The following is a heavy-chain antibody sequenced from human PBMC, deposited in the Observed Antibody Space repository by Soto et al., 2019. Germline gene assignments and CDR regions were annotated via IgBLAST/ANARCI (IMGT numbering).Heavy chain of an antibody. CDR1: GFTFSSYG. CDR3: ARDLTARADAVLWYFGY. CDR2: ISYGGSNK. V-gene: IGHV3-30*03. Sequence: PGGSLRLSCAASGFTFSSYGMHWVRQAPGKGLEWVAVISYGGSNKYYADSVKGRFTISRDNSKNTLYLQMNSLRAEDTAVYHCARDLTARADAVLWYFGYWGKGTLVAVGS. J-gene: IGHJ4*02. D-gene: IGHD6-25*01.